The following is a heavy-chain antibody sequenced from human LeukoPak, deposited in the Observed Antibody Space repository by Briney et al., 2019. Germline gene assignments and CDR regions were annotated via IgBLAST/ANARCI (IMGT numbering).Heavy chain of an antibody. V-gene: IGHV4-59*01. CDR2: IYYSCIT. CDR3: AKGSGYDSLDY. J-gene: IGHJ4*02. Sequence: SETLSLTCTVSGVSISSYYWSCIRQSPGKGLEWIGSIYYSCITNYNPSLKSRVTISVDTSKNQFSLKLSSVTAADTAVYYCAKGSGYDSLDYWGQGTLVTVSS. CDR1: GVSISSYY. D-gene: IGHD5-12*01.